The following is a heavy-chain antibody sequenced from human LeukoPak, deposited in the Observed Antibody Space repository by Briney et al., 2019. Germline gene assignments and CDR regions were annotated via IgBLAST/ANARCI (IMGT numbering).Heavy chain of an antibody. J-gene: IGHJ4*02. D-gene: IGHD3-9*01. CDR1: GFTFSSYE. CDR3: ARDSRYYDILTGYHKTGWDY. Sequence: GESLRLSCTASGFTFSSYEMNWVRQAPGKGLEWVSYISSSGSTIYYADSVTGRFTISRDNAKNSLYLQMNSLRAEDTAVYYCARDSRYYDILTGYHKTGWDYCGQGTLVTVFS. CDR2: ISSSGSTI. V-gene: IGHV3-48*03.